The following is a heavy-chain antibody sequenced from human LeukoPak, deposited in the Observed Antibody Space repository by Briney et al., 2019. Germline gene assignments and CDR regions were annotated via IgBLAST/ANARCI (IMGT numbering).Heavy chain of an antibody. Sequence: GKSLRPSCAALKLAFSRSASHWGRKGPGKGLGWGAAISYVGRKMDYADSVKGRFPISRDNSINIVSLDMNSLRGEDPAVYYCAKDLAHPSLNYNYYGMDVWGQGTTVTVSS. CDR3: AKDLAHPSLNYNYYGMDV. CDR2: ISYVGRKM. CDR1: KLAFSRSA. J-gene: IGHJ6*02. V-gene: IGHV3-30*04. D-gene: IGHD2-2*01.